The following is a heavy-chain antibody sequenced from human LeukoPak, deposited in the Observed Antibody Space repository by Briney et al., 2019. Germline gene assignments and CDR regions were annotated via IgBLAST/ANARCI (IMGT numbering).Heavy chain of an antibody. CDR1: GFTFSSYA. CDR2: ISYDGSNK. V-gene: IGHV3-30-3*01. CDR3: ARGGYSSSWYEFGYYGMDV. D-gene: IGHD6-13*01. J-gene: IGHJ6*02. Sequence: GGSLRLSCAASGFTFSSYAMHWVRQAPGKGLEWVAVISYDGSNKYYADSVKGRFTISRDNSKNTLYLQMNSLRAEDTAVYYCARGGYSSSWYEFGYYGMDVWGQGTTVTVPS.